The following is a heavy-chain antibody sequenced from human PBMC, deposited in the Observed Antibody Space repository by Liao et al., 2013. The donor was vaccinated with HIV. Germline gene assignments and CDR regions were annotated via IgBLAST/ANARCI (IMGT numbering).Heavy chain of an antibody. CDR1: TESFSGYY. D-gene: IGHD7-27*01. CDR3: ARGPQLGSWYFDL. J-gene: IGHJ2*01. Sequence: QLQLQESGPRLVKPSETLSLTCAVYTESFSGYYWSWLRQPPGKGLEWIGRVSDSGNSNYNPSLKSRVTMSVDTSKNQFSLKLTSVTATDTAVYYCARGPQLGSWYFDLWGRGTQITVSS. V-gene: IGHV4-34*10. CDR2: VSDSGNS.